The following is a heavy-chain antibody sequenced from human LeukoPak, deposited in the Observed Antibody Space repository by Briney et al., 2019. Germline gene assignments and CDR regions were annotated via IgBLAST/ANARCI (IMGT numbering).Heavy chain of an antibody. D-gene: IGHD3-22*01. Sequence: GGSLRLSCAASGFTFDDYAMHWVRQAPGKGLEWVSGISWNSGSIGYADSVKGRFTISRDNAKNSLHLQMNSLRAEDTALYYCAKVPYYYDSSGYSNYYFDYWGQGTLVTVSS. CDR1: GFTFDDYA. V-gene: IGHV3-9*01. CDR2: ISWNSGSI. CDR3: AKVPYYYDSSGYSNYYFDY. J-gene: IGHJ4*02.